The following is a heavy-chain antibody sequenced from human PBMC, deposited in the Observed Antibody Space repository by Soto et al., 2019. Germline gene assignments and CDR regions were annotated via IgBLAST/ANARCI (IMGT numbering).Heavy chain of an antibody. CDR2: ISGSGGST. D-gene: IGHD3-16*02. J-gene: IGHJ4*02. Sequence: EVQLLESGGGLVQPGGSLRLSCAASGFTFSSYAMSWVRQAPGKGLEWVSAISGSGGSTYYADSVKGRFTISRDNSQNTLYLQMNSLRAEDTAVYYCAKTADDYIWGSYRSFDYWGQGTMVTVSS. CDR1: GFTFSSYA. V-gene: IGHV3-23*01. CDR3: AKTADDYIWGSYRSFDY.